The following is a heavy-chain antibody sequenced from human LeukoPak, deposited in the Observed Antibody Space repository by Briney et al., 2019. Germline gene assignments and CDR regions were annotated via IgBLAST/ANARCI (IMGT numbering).Heavy chain of an antibody. J-gene: IGHJ5*02. V-gene: IGHV4-30-2*01. Sequence: SQTLSLTCAVSGGSISSGGYSWSWIRQPPGKGLEWIGYIYHSGSTNYNPSLKSRVTISVDTSKNQFSLKLSSVTAADTAVYYCARDQNWFDPWGQGTLVTVSS. CDR3: ARDQNWFDP. CDR2: IYHSGST. CDR1: GGSISSGGYS.